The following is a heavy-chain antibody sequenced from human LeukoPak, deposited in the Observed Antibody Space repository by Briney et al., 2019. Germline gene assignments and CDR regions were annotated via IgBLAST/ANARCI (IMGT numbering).Heavy chain of an antibody. D-gene: IGHD4-17*01. CDR1: GFSFSGFA. J-gene: IGHJ4*02. CDR3: TTTDGDYGIGY. Sequence: GGSLRLSCVASGFSFSGFAMHWVRQASGKGLEWVGRIRSKANSYATAYAASVKGRFTISRDDSKNTAYLQMNSLKTEDTAVYYCTTTDGDYGIGYWGQGTLVTVSS. V-gene: IGHV3-73*01. CDR2: IRSKANSYAT.